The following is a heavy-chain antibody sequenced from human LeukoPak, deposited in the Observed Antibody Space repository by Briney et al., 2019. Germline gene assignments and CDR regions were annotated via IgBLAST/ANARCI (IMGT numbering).Heavy chain of an antibody. V-gene: IGHV4-61*01. CDR3: AGSGYYSLDAFDI. J-gene: IGHJ3*02. Sequence: SETLSLTCTVSGGSVSSGSYYWSWIRQPPGKGLEWIGYTYYSGSTNYNPSLKSRVTISVDTSKNQFSLKLSSVTAADTAVYYCAGSGYYSLDAFDIWGQGTMVTVSS. CDR2: TYYSGST. D-gene: IGHD3-22*01. CDR1: GGSVSSGSYY.